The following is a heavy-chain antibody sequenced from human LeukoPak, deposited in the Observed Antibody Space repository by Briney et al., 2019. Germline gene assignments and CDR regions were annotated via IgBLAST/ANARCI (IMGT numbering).Heavy chain of an antibody. CDR3: ARRYCSSTSCYYFDY. CDR2: IYYSGST. J-gene: IGHJ4*02. Sequence: SETLSLTCTVSGGSISSYYWSWIRQPPGKGLEWIGYIYYSGSTNYNPSLKSRVTISVDTSKNQFSLKLSSVTAADTAVYYCARRYCSSTSCYYFDYWGQGTLVTVS. V-gene: IGHV4-59*08. D-gene: IGHD2-2*01. CDR1: GGSISSYY.